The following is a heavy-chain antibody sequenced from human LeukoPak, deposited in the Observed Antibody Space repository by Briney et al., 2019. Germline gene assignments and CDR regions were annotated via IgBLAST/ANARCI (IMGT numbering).Heavy chain of an antibody. D-gene: IGHD2-2*02. CDR3: ASGYCSSTRCYMA. CDR1: VGSISSYY. V-gene: IGHV4-4*07. J-gene: IGHJ5*02. Sequence: SETLSLTCTVSVGSISSYYWSWIRQPAGKGLEWIGRIYTSASTNYDPSLRSRVTISVDTSKNQFSLKLSSVTAADTAMYYCASGYCSSTRCYMAWGQGTLVTVSS. CDR2: IYTSAST.